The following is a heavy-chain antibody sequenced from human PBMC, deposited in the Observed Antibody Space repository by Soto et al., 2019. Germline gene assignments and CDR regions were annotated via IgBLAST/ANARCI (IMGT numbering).Heavy chain of an antibody. CDR1: GFTFSSYG. V-gene: IGHV3-30*18. D-gene: IGHD1-20*01. CDR2: ISYDGSNK. CDR3: AKDSGEITGTKSY. Sequence: GGSLRLSCAASGFTFSSYGMHWVRQAPGKGLEWVAVISYDGSNKYYADSVKGRFTISRDNSKNTLYLQMNSLRAEDTAVYYCAKDSGEITGTKSYWGQGTLVTVSS. J-gene: IGHJ4*02.